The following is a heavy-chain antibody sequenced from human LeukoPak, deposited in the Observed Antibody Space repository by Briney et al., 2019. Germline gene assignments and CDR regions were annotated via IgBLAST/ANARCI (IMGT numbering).Heavy chain of an antibody. V-gene: IGHV4-59*01. CDR1: GGSISSYY. J-gene: IGHJ5*02. CDR2: IYYSGST. CDR3: ARRTGYSSSWYSRLTNWFDP. D-gene: IGHD6-13*01. Sequence: SETLSLTCTVSGGSISSYYWSWIRQPPGKGLEWIGYIYYSGSTNYNPSLKSRVTISVDTSKNQFSLKLSSVTAAGTAVYYCARRTGYSSSWYSRLTNWFDPWGQGTLVTVSS.